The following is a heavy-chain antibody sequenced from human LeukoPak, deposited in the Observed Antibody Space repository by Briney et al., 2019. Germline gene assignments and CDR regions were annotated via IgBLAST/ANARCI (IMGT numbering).Heavy chain of an antibody. CDR3: ARSTVFGYYFDY. Sequence: GGSLRLSCAASGFTFRTYAMTWVRQAPGKGLEWVSSISSSSSYIYYADSVKGRFTISRDNAKNSLYLQMNSLRAEDTAVYYCARSTVFGYYFDYWGQGTLVTVSS. CDR1: GFTFRTYA. V-gene: IGHV3-21*01. J-gene: IGHJ4*02. CDR2: ISSSSSYI. D-gene: IGHD3-10*02.